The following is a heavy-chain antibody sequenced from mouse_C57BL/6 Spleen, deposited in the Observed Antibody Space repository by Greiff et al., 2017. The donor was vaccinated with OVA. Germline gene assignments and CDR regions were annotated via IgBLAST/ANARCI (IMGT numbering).Heavy chain of an antibody. D-gene: IGHD2-3*01. V-gene: IGHV5-12*01. CDR2: ISNGGGST. CDR3: ARSGYYERAWFAY. Sequence: EVKLVESGGGLVQPGGSLKLSCAASGFTFSDYYMYWVRQTPEKRLEWVAYISNGGGSTYYPDTVKGRFTISRDNAKNTLYLQMSRLKSEDTAMYYCARSGYYERAWFAYWGQGTLVTVSA. J-gene: IGHJ3*01. CDR1: GFTFSDYY.